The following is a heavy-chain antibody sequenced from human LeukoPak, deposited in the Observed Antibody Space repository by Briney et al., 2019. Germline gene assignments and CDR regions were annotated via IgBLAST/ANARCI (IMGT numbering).Heavy chain of an antibody. V-gene: IGHV4-30-4*01. D-gene: IGHD3-10*01. CDR3: ASAPTYYYGSGLAGFDP. Sequence: SETLSLTCTVSGGSISSGDYYWSWIRQPPGKGLEWIGYIYYSGSTYYNPSPKSRVTISVDTSKNQFSLKLSSVTAADTAVYYCASAPTYYYGSGLAGFDPWGQGTLVTVSS. CDR2: IYYSGST. CDR1: GGSISSGDYY. J-gene: IGHJ5*02.